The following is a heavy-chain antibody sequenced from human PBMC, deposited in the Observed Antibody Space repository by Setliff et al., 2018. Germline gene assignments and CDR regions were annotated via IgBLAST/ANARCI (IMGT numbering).Heavy chain of an antibody. D-gene: IGHD4-17*01. V-gene: IGHV4-38-2*02. CDR2: ISHSGST. J-gene: IGHJ4*02. Sequence: PSETLSLTCTVSGGSISSYYWGWIRQPPGKGLEWIGSISHSGSTYYNPSLRSRVTTSLDTSKNQFSPKLTSVTAADTAVYYCAGGRRYDYGWDFDYWGQGTLVTVSS. CDR3: AGGRRYDYGWDFDY. CDR1: GGSISSYY.